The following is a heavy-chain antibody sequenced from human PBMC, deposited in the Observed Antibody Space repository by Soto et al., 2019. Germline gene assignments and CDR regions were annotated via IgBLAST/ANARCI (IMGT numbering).Heavy chain of an antibody. Sequence: QVQLQESGPGLVKPSQTLSLTCTVSGASMSSGDYYWTWIRQSPGKGLEWIGYIYDRGSTYYNPSLKSRVTISDDTSKSQFSLRLSSVTAAETAVYYCVIDGGLMRNSLGLYYYGMDVSVQRTTVTVSS. CDR1: GASMSSGDYY. D-gene: IGHD3-16*01. CDR2: IYDRGST. CDR3: VIDGGLMRNSLGLYYYGMDV. J-gene: IGHJ6*02. V-gene: IGHV4-30-4*01.